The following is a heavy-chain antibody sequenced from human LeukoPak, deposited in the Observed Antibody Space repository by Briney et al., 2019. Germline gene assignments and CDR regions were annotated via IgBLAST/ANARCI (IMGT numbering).Heavy chain of an antibody. J-gene: IGHJ4*02. Sequence: PGGSLRLSCAASGFTFSSYAISWVRQAPGKGLEWVSAISGSGGSTYYADSVKGRFTISRDNSKNTLYLQMNSLRAEDTAVYYCAKFPDLTGTTYGWGQGTLVTVSS. D-gene: IGHD1-7*01. CDR2: ISGSGGST. CDR3: AKFPDLTGTTYG. V-gene: IGHV3-23*01. CDR1: GFTFSSYA.